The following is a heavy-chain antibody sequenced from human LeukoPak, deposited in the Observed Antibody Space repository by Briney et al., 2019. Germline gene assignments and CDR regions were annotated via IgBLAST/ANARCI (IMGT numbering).Heavy chain of an antibody. Sequence: KASETLSLTCTVSGGSISSSSYYWGWIRQSPGKGLEWIGSIYYSGSTYYNSSLKSRVTISVDTSKNQVSLRLNSVTAADTAVYYCARLPYSSGWWFDSWGQGTLVTVSS. D-gene: IGHD6-19*01. CDR2: IYYSGST. J-gene: IGHJ5*01. CDR3: ARLPYSSGWWFDS. CDR1: GGSISSSSYY. V-gene: IGHV4-39*01.